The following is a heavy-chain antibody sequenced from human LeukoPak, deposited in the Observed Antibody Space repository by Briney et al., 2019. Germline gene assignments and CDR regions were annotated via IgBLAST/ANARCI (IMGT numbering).Heavy chain of an antibody. Sequence: ASVKVSCKASGYTFTSYAMNWVRQAPGQGLEWTGWINTNTGNPTYAQGFTGRFVFSLDTSVSTAYLQISSLKAEDTAVYYCARDRITMVRGVKNWFDPWGQGTLVTVSS. J-gene: IGHJ5*02. V-gene: IGHV7-4-1*02. CDR2: INTNTGNP. D-gene: IGHD3-10*01. CDR1: GYTFTSYA. CDR3: ARDRITMVRGVKNWFDP.